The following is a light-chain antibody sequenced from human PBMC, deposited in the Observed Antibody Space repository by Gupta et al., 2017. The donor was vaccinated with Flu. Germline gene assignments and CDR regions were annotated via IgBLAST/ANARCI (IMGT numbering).Light chain of an antibody. J-gene: IGKJ1*01. CDR2: DAS. CDR3: QHRNNCLWT. V-gene: IGKV3-11*01. CDR1: QRFGQY. Sequence: PATLSLYPGDRATLSCRASQRFGQYLAWYQQNPGHAPRLLIYDASKRATGIPASFSGGGSGTEFTLTISSRESEDFGIYSCQHRNNCLWTFGQGTKVEI.